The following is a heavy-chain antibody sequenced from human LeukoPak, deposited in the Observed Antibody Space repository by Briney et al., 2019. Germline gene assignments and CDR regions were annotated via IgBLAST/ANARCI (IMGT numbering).Heavy chain of an antibody. CDR2: IYYSGST. Sequence: SETLSLTCAVYGGSFSSYYWSWIRQPPGEGLEWIGYIYYSGSTNYNPSLKSRISISVDTSKNQFSLKLSSVTAADTAVYYCARTTEGGYTYNYFYYYYMDVWGKGTTVTISS. D-gene: IGHD5-18*01. J-gene: IGHJ6*03. CDR3: ARTTEGGYTYNYFYYYYMDV. V-gene: IGHV4-59*01. CDR1: GGSFSSYY.